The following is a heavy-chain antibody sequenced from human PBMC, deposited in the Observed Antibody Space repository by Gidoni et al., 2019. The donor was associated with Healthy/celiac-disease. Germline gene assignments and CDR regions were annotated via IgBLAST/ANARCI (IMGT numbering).Heavy chain of an antibody. CDR2: FSGSGGST. Sequence: EVQLLESGGGLVQPGGSLSLSCAASGFTFSSYAMSWVRQAPGKGLEWVSAFSGSGGSTYYADSVKGRFTISRDNSKNTLYLQMNSLRAEDTAVYYCIGDIVVVPASEYYYYYYGMDVWGQGTTVTVSS. CDR1: GFTFSSYA. J-gene: IGHJ6*02. D-gene: IGHD2-2*01. CDR3: IGDIVVVPASEYYYYYYGMDV. V-gene: IGHV3-23*01.